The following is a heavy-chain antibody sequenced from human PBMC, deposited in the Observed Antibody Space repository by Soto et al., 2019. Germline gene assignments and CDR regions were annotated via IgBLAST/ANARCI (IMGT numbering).Heavy chain of an antibody. CDR2: ISYDGSNK. Sequence: VGSLRLSCAASGFTFSSYAMHRVRQAPGKGLEWVAVISYDGSNKYYADSVKVRITISRDNSKNTLHLQMNSLRAEATAVYYCARDRPVQTIFGVVNPQRKYYYGMNVWGQETTVIVSS. CDR1: GFTFSSYA. J-gene: IGHJ6*02. D-gene: IGHD3-3*01. V-gene: IGHV3-30-3*01. CDR3: ARDRPVQTIFGVVNPQRKYYYGMNV.